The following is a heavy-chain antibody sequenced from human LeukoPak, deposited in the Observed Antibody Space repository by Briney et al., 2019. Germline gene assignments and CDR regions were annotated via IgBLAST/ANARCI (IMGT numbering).Heavy chain of an antibody. Sequence: SETLSLTCTVSGGSISSDYWSWIRQPPGKGLEWIGYIYYSGSTNYNPSLKSRVTISVDTSKNQFSLKLSSVTAADTAVYYCARRRGGIVATEFDYWGQGTLATVSS. V-gene: IGHV4-59*08. D-gene: IGHD5-12*01. CDR1: GGSISSDY. J-gene: IGHJ4*02. CDR3: ARRRGGIVATEFDY. CDR2: IYYSGST.